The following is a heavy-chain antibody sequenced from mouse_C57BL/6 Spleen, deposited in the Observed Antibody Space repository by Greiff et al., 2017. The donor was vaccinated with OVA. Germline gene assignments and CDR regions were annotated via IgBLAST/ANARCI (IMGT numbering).Heavy chain of an antibody. J-gene: IGHJ2*01. CDR3: ARDAPYLYFDY. V-gene: IGHV3-6*01. CDR1: GYSITSGYY. Sequence: VQLKQSGPGLVKPSQSLSLTCSVTGYSITSGYYWNWIRQFPGNKLEWMGYISYDGSNNYNPSLKNRISITRDTSKNQFFLKLNSVTTEDTATYYCARDAPYLYFDYWGQGTTLTVSS. CDR2: ISYDGSN.